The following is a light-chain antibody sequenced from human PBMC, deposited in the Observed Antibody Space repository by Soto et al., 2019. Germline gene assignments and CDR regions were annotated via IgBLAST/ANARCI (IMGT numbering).Light chain of an antibody. CDR1: QSISSW. CDR2: AAS. Sequence: DIQMTQSPSSVSASVGDRVTITCRASQSISSWLAWFQQTPGKAPKLLIYAASSLQSGVSSRFSGSGSGTDFTLTISSLQPEDFATYYCQQTLSFPPTFGQGTKVDIK. J-gene: IGKJ1*01. CDR3: QQTLSFPPT. V-gene: IGKV1-12*01.